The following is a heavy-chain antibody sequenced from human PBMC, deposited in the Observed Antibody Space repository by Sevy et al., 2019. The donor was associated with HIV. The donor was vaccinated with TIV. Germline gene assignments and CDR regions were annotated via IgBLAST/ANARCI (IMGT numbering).Heavy chain of an antibody. CDR3: TRAEQYEYDSTSYYDYFDY. CDR2: IRRRAFGGTI. V-gene: IGHV3-49*03. CDR1: GFTFGDYA. D-gene: IGHD3-22*01. Sequence: QLGGSLRLSCTASGFTFGDYAVGWFRQAPGKGLEWVSFIRRRAFGGTIEYAASVKGRFTISKDDSQSTAYLQMNSLKTEDTAIYYCTRAEQYEYDSTSYYDYFDYWGQGTLVTVSS. J-gene: IGHJ4*02.